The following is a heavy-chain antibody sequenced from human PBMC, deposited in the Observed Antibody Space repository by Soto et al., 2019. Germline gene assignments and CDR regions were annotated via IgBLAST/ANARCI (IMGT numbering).Heavy chain of an antibody. CDR1: GYTFTSYY. J-gene: IGHJ6*02. Sequence: ASVKVSCKASGYTFTSYYMHWVRQAPGQGLEWMGIINPSGGSTSYAQKFQGRVTMTRDTSTSTVYMELSSLRSEDTAVYYCARDSEHGDYYYGMDVWGQGTTVTVSS. CDR3: ARDSEHGDYYYGMDV. D-gene: IGHD4-17*01. V-gene: IGHV1-46*01. CDR2: INPSGGST.